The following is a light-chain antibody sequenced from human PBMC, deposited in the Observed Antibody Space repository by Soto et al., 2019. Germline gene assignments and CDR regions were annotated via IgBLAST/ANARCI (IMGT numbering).Light chain of an antibody. J-gene: IGLJ1*01. Sequence: QSALTQPASVSGSPGQSITISCTGTSSDVGAYNFVSWYRQHPGKLPKLMIFDVSRRPSGVSDRFSGSKSGNTASLTISGLQAEDEGDYYCISYTSSSTHVFGSGTKVTVL. CDR3: ISYTSSSTHV. CDR2: DVS. V-gene: IGLV2-14*03. CDR1: SSDVGAYNF.